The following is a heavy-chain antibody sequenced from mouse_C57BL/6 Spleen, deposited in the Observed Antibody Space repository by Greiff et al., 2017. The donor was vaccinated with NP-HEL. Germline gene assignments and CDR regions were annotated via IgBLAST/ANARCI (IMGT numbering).Heavy chain of an antibody. D-gene: IGHD3-2*02. CDR1: GFTFSDYG. CDR3: AKTAQAIYFDY. Sequence: EVKLVESGGGLVKPGGSLKLSCAASGFTFSDYGMHWVRQAPEKGLEWVAYISSGSSTIYYADTVKGRFTISRDNAKNTLFLQMTSLRSEDTAMYYCAKTAQAIYFDYWGQGTTLTVSS. V-gene: IGHV5-17*01. CDR2: ISSGSSTI. J-gene: IGHJ2*01.